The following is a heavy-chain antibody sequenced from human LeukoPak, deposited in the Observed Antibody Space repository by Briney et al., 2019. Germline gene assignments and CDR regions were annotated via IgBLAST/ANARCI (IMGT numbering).Heavy chain of an antibody. CDR2: IYYSGST. CDR3: ARDETDYDFWSGYSAFDI. J-gene: IGHJ3*02. V-gene: IGHV4-39*07. D-gene: IGHD3-3*01. CDR1: GGSISSSSYY. Sequence: SETLSLTCTVSGGSISSSSYYWGWIRQPPGKGLEWIGSIYYSGSTNYNPSLKSRVTMSVDTSKNQFSLKLSSVTAADTAVYYCARDETDYDFWSGYSAFDIWGQGTMVTVSS.